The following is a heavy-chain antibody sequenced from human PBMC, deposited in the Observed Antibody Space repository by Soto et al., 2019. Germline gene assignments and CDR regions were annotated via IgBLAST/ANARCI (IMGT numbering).Heavy chain of an antibody. V-gene: IGHV3-15*07. Sequence: GGSLTLSCAASCFTFSNAWMNWVRQAPGKGLEWVGRIKSKTDGGTTDYAAPVKGRFNISRDDSKNTLYLQMNSLKPEDTAVYYCTTDFTDFTVTTWYFDYWGQGSLVTVSS. CDR2: IKSKTDGGTT. J-gene: IGHJ4*02. D-gene: IGHD4-4*01. CDR1: CFTFSNAW. CDR3: TTDFTDFTVTTWYFDY.